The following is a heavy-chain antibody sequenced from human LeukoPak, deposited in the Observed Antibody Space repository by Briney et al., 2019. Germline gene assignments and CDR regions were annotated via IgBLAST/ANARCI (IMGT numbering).Heavy chain of an antibody. CDR3: ARRAYSAAYWKHFDY. D-gene: IGHD1-1*01. J-gene: IGHJ4*02. V-gene: IGHV4-39*01. CDR2: IYYHENT. CDR1: GGSISSYY. Sequence: SETLSLTCTVSGGSISSYYWSWIRQAPGKGLEWIGSIYYHENTYYNSSLKSRVTISVDTSKNQSSLKLNSVTAADTAVYFCARRAYSAAYWKHFDYWGQGTLVTVSS.